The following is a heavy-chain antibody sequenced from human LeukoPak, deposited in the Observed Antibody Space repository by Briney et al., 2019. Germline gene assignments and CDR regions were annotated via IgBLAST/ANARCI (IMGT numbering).Heavy chain of an antibody. Sequence: PSETLSLTCTVSGGSISSSSYYWGWIRQPPGKGLEWIGNIYYTGSTYYNPSLKSRVTISVETSKNQFSLKLSSVTAADTAVYYCARPLSQWLVRGSLGYWGQGTLVTVSS. D-gene: IGHD6-19*01. V-gene: IGHV4-39*01. CDR3: ARPLSQWLVRGSLGY. CDR1: GGSISSSSYY. J-gene: IGHJ4*02. CDR2: IYYTGST.